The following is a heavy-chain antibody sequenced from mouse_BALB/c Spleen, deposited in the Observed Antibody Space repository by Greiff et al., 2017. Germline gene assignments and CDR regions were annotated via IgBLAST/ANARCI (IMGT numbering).Heavy chain of an antibody. CDR2: IRLKSNNYAT. J-gene: IGHJ3*01. D-gene: IGHD2-4*01. V-gene: IGHV6-6*02. CDR1: GFTFSNYW. CDR3: TRNMITWFAY. Sequence: DVKLVESGGGLVQPGGSMKLSCVASGFTFSNYWMNWVRQSPDKGLEWVAEIRLKSNNYATHYAESVKGRFTISRDDSKSSVYLQMNNLRAEDTGIYYCTRNMITWFAYWGQGTLVTVSA.